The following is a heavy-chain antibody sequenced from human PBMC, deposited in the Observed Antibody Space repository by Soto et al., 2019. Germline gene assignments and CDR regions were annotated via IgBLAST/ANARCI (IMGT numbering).Heavy chain of an antibody. CDR3: AGEYSSSLSYYYYYGMDV. Sequence: GGSLRLSCAASGFTFSSYWMSWVRQAPGKGLEWVANIKQDGSEKYYVDSVKGRFTISRDNAKNALYLQMNSLRAEDTAVYYCAGEYSSSLSYYYYYGMDVWGQGTTVTVSS. V-gene: IGHV3-7*05. D-gene: IGHD6-6*01. CDR2: IKQDGSEK. CDR1: GFTFSSYW. J-gene: IGHJ6*02.